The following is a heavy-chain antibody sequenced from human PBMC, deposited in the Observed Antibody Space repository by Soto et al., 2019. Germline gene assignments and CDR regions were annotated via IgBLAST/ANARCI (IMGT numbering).Heavy chain of an antibody. Sequence: QITLKESGPTQVKPTQTVTLTFTFSGFSLNTNGVGVGWIRQPPAQALERLALTYWDDDKRYNTSLKSRLAITNATSTDPVILIIPDTYSFDTATYCCAVKAPPVVGVTLFHYWCQGTLITVS. J-gene: IGHJ4*02. D-gene: IGHD1-26*01. CDR3: AVKAPPVVGVTLFHY. CDR1: GFSLNTNGVG. CDR2: TYWDDDK. V-gene: IGHV2-5*02.